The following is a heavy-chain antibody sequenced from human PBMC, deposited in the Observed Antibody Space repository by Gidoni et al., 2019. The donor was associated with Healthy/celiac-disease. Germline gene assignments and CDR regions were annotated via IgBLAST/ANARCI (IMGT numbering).Heavy chain of an antibody. CDR3: ASSAGCSSTSCYPYYYYGMDV. Sequence: QVQLVQSGAEVKTPGASVKASCQASGYTFHSHALHWVRQAPGRRLEWMGWINAGNGNTKYSQKFQGRVTITRDTSASTAYMELSSLRSEDTAVYYCASSAGCSSTSCYPYYYYGMDVWGQGTTVTVSS. CDR1: GYTFHSHA. J-gene: IGHJ6*02. CDR2: INAGNGNT. D-gene: IGHD2-2*01. V-gene: IGHV1-3*01.